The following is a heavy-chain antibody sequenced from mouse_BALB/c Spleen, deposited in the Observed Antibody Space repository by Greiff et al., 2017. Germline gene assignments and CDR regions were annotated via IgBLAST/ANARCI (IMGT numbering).Heavy chain of an antibody. V-gene: IGHV14-4*02. CDR2: IDPENGDT. J-gene: IGHJ2*01. D-gene: IGHD2-14*01. CDR3: NGGTRYFDY. Sequence: EVKLVESGAELVRSGASVKLSCTASGFNIKDYYMHWVKQRPEQGLEWIGWIDPENGDTEYAPKFQGKATMTADTSSNTAYLQLSSLTSEDTAVYYCNGGTRYFDYWGQGTTLTVSS. CDR1: GFNIKDYY.